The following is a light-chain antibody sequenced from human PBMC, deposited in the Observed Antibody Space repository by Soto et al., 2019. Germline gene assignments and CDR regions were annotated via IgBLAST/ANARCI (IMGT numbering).Light chain of an antibody. CDR3: QQYNNWPPFT. J-gene: IGKJ3*01. Sequence: EIVMTQSPATLSVSPGERATLSCRASQSVSSNLAWYQQKPGQAPRLLIYGASTRATGIPARFSGSGSGTEFTLTISSLQSEDFVVYYCQQYNNWPPFTFGPRTKVDIK. CDR1: QSVSSN. CDR2: GAS. V-gene: IGKV3-15*01.